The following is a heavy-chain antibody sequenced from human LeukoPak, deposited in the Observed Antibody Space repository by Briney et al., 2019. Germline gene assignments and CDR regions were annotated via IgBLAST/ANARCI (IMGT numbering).Heavy chain of an antibody. CDR1: GFTFSSYW. V-gene: IGHV3-7*01. CDR3: ARGGSSSWYRGAFDI. J-gene: IGHJ3*02. CDR2: IKQDGSEK. D-gene: IGHD6-13*01. Sequence: GGSLRLSCVASGFTFSSYWMSWVRQTPGKGLEWVANIKQDGSEKNYVDSVKGRFTISRDNAKNSLYLQMNSLRAEDTAVYYCARGGSSSWYRGAFDIWGQGTMVTVSS.